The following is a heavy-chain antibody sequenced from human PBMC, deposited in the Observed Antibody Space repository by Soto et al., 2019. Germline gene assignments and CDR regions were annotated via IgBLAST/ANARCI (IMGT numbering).Heavy chain of an antibody. CDR1: GGPFSSYA. CDR2: IIPIFGTA. D-gene: IGHD2-21*02. J-gene: IGHJ4*02. Sequence: SVKGSCKAFGGPFSSYASSWVRQAPGQGLEWMGGIIPIFGTANYAQRFQGRVTITADESTSTAYMELSSLRSEDTAVYYCAREKYCGGDCYSGTDYWGQGTLVTVSS. CDR3: AREKYCGGDCYSGTDY. V-gene: IGHV1-69*01.